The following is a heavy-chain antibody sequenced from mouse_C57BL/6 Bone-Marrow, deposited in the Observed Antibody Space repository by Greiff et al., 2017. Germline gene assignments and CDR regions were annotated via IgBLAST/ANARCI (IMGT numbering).Heavy chain of an antibody. J-gene: IGHJ1*03. V-gene: IGHV7-1*01. Sequence: EVMLVESGGGLVQSGRSLRLSCATSGFTFSDFYMEWVRQAPGKGLEWIAASRNKANDYTTEYSASVKGRFIVSRDTSQSILYLQMNALRAEDTAIYYCARDAGGLRWYVDVWGTGTTVTVSS. CDR2: SRNKANDYTT. CDR1: GFTFSDFY. D-gene: IGHD2-2*01. CDR3: ARDAGGLRWYVDV.